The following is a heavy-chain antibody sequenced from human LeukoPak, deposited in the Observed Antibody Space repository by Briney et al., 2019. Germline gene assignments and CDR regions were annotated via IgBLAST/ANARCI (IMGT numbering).Heavy chain of an antibody. CDR3: AIDSPMRSELRAYYYYYMDV. J-gene: IGHJ6*03. CDR1: GGSISSGSYY. Sequence: SETLSLTCTVSGGSISSGSYYWSWIRQPAGKGLEWIGRIYTSGSTNYNPSLKSRVTISVDTSKNQFSLKLSSVTAADTAVYYCAIDSPMRSELRAYYYYYMDVWGKGTTVTVSS. D-gene: IGHD1-14*01. CDR2: IYTSGST. V-gene: IGHV4-61*02.